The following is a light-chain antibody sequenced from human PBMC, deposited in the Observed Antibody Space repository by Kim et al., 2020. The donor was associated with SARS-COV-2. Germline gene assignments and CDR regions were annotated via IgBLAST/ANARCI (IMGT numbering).Light chain of an antibody. J-gene: IGLJ2*01. CDR2: YDS. V-gene: IGLV3-21*04. Sequence: APGETARITCGGNNMGSKSVRWYRQKPGQAPVLVIYYDSDRPSGIPERFSGSNSGNTATLTISRVEAGDEADYYCQVWDSSSDHVVFGGGTQLTVL. CDR1: NMGSKS. CDR3: QVWDSSSDHVV.